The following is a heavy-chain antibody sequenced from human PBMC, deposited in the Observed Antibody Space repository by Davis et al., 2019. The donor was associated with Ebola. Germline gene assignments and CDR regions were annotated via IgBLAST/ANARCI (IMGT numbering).Heavy chain of an antibody. CDR2: ISSSSSTI. V-gene: IGHV3-48*02. CDR1: GFTFSSYS. CDR3: ARDCTNGVCAIKGYYYYYGMDV. Sequence: PGGSLRLSCAASGFTFSSYSMNWVRQAPGKGLEWVSYISSSSSTIYYADSVKGRFTISRDNAKNSLYLQMNSLRDEDTAVYYCARDCTNGVCAIKGYYYYYGMDVWGQGTTVTVSS. D-gene: IGHD2-8*01. J-gene: IGHJ6*02.